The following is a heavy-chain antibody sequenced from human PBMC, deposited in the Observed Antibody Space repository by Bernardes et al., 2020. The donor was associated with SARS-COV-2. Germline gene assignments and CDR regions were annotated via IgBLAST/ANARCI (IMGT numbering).Heavy chain of an antibody. CDR3: ARDRQGVVVVPAAIVYMDV. V-gene: IGHV3-30*04. Sequence: GGSLRLSCAASGFTFSSYAMHWVRQAPGKGLEWVAVISYDGSNKYYADSVKGRFTISRDNSKNTLYLQMNSLRAEDTAVYYCARDRQGVVVVPAAIVYMDVWGKGTTVTVSS. D-gene: IGHD2-2*01. J-gene: IGHJ6*03. CDR2: ISYDGSNK. CDR1: GFTFSSYA.